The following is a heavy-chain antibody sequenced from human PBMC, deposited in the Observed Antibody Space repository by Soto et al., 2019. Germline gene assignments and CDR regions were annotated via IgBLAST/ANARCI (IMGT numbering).Heavy chain of an antibody. Sequence: GGSLRLSCTATGFTFNSYAMSWVRQAPGTGLEWVSVINGGGIDTYYADSVRGRFTISRDNSNNTVYLQMSSLRAEDTAVYFCARDCNVGPWAYGLDVWGQGTTVTVSS. V-gene: IGHV3-23*01. D-gene: IGHD2-15*01. CDR2: INGGGIDT. J-gene: IGHJ6*02. CDR3: ARDCNVGPWAYGLDV. CDR1: GFTFNSYA.